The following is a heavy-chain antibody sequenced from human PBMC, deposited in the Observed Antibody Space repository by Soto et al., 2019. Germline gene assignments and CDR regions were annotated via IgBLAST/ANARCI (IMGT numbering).Heavy chain of an antibody. V-gene: IGHV6-1*01. D-gene: IGHD3-3*01. CDR3: ARGESYDFWSGYYPDYYYGMDV. CDR2: TYYRSKWYN. Sequence: PSQTLSLTCAISGDSVSSNSAAWNWIRQSPSRGLEWLGRTYYRSKWYNDYAVSGKSRITINPDTSKNQFSLQLNSVTPEDTAVYYCARGESYDFWSGYYPDYYYGMDVWGQGTTVTVSS. J-gene: IGHJ6*02. CDR1: GDSVSSNSAA.